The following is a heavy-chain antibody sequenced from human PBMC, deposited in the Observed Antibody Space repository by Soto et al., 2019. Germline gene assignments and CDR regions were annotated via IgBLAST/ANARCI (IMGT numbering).Heavy chain of an antibody. CDR1: GGSISSYY. V-gene: IGHV4-4*07. Sequence: SETLSLTCTVSGGSISSYYWSWIRQPAGKGLEWIGRIYTSGSTNYNPSLKSRVTMSVDTSKNQFSLKLSSVTAADTAVYYCARELVVRGVISYFDYWGQGTLVTSPQ. CDR3: ARELVVRGVISYFDY. CDR2: IYTSGST. D-gene: IGHD3-10*01. J-gene: IGHJ4*02.